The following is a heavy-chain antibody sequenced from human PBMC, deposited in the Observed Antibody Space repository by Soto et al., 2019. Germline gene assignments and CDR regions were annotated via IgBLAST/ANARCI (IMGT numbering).Heavy chain of an antibody. CDR1: GGSFSGYY. V-gene: IGHV4-34*01. CDR2: INHSGST. D-gene: IGHD6-6*01. Sequence: SETLSLTCAVYGGSFSGYYWSWIRQPPGKGLEWIGEINHSGSTNYNPSLKSRVTISVDTSKNQFSLKLSSVTAADTAVYYCARGRGIAARKPVSDYYYYMDVWGKGTTVTVSS. CDR3: ARGRGIAARKPVSDYYYYMDV. J-gene: IGHJ6*03.